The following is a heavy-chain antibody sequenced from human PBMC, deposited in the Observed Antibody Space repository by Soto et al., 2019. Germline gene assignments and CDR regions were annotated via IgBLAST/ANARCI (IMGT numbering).Heavy chain of an antibody. CDR1: GGSISSSSYY. CDR3: ARGYGGYVIGFDP. CDR2: IYYSGST. J-gene: IGHJ5*02. Sequence: SETLSLTCTVSGGSISSSSYYWGWIRQPPGKGLEWIGSIYYSGSTYYNPSLKSRVTISVDTSKNQFSLKLSSVTAADTAVYYCARGYGGYVIGFDPWGQGTLVTVSS. V-gene: IGHV4-39*01. D-gene: IGHD5-12*01.